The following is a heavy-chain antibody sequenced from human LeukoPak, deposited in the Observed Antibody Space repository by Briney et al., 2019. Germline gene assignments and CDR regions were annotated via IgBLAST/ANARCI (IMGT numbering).Heavy chain of an antibody. D-gene: IGHD5-24*01. CDR2: IIPIFSTA. V-gene: IGHV1-69*05. CDR1: GGTFSSYA. CDR3: AREVGWLQTHNWFDP. Sequence: SVKVSCKASGGTFSSYAISWVRQAPGQGLEWMGGIIPIFSTANYAQKFQGRVTITTDESTSTAYMELSSLRSEDTAVYYCAREVGWLQTHNWFDPWGQGTLVTVSS. J-gene: IGHJ5*02.